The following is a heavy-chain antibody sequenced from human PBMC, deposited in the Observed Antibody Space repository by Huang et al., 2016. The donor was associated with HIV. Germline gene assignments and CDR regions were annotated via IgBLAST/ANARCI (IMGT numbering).Heavy chain of an antibody. V-gene: IGHV4-39*01. Sequence: QLLLQESGPGLVKPSEALALTCAVSGGSIRSSDYHWGWIRQPPGKGLEWIGSIYYKGSPHYCPSLKSRVTIAVDMSKNLFFLTLTSMTAADTAVYYCARHREGPVAYYSGWGSHLNYMDVWGRGRTVVVSS. CDR1: GGSIRSSDYH. J-gene: IGHJ6*03. CDR2: IYYKGSP. CDR3: ARHREGPVAYYSGWGSHLNYMDV. D-gene: IGHD3-10*01.